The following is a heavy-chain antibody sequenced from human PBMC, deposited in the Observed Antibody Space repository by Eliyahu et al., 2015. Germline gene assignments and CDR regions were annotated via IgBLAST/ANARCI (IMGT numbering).Heavy chain of an antibody. V-gene: IGHV3-30*18. CDR1: RFXFXXYG. CDR2: ITSXGSYK. CDR3: AKDHRAVYDHDPRGYSDYYGMDV. J-gene: IGHJ6*02. D-gene: IGHD3-22*01. Sequence: QVKLVESGGGVVQPGGSLRLXCVGSRFXFXXYGMQWVRQFPGKGLEWXAVITSXGSYKYYGDSVKGRFTISRDNPKNTLYLQMNSLRDEDTAVYYCAKDHRAVYDHDPRGYSDYYGMDVWGQGTTVTVSS.